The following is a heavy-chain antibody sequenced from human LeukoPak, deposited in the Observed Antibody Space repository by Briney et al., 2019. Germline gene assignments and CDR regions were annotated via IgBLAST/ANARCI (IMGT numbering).Heavy chain of an antibody. CDR3: ARDGDTVLTRGYYYYMDV. Sequence: GGSLRLSCAASGFTFSSYTMNWVRQAPGKGPELVSSITSSSSYIYYADSVKGRFTISRDNARNSLYLQMNSLRAEDTALYYCARDGDTVLTRGYYYYMDVWGKGTTVTVSS. D-gene: IGHD4-23*01. V-gene: IGHV3-21*01. CDR1: GFTFSSYT. J-gene: IGHJ6*03. CDR2: ITSSSSYI.